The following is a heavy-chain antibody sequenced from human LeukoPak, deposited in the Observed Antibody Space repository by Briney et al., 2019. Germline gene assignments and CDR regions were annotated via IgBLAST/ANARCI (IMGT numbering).Heavy chain of an antibody. CDR3: AKEDCSRTSRYSGYFEY. J-gene: IGHJ4*02. CDR2: ISYDGSIK. D-gene: IGHD2-2*01. CDR1: GFTFSSYG. Sequence: PGGSLRLSCAASGFTFSSYGMHWVRQAPGKGLEWVAVISYDGSIKYYADSVKGRFTISRDNSKNTPYLQMNSLRAEDTAVYYCAKEDCSRTSRYSGYFEYRGQGTLVPVSS. V-gene: IGHV3-30*18.